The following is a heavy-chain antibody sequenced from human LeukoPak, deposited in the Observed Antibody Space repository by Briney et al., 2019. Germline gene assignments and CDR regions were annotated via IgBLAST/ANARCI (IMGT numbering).Heavy chain of an antibody. CDR2: IYYTGGT. J-gene: IGHJ4*02. V-gene: IGHV4-30-2*06. CDR1: NESVSRGSYS. Sequence: PSETLSLTCAVANESVSRGSYSWSWVPQSPGKGLEWIGYIYYTGGTYYNPSLKSRVTISADKSKNQFSLKLSSVTAADTAVYYCARGSIAAAQLPLDYWGQGTLVTVSS. D-gene: IGHD6-13*01. CDR3: ARGSIAAAQLPLDY.